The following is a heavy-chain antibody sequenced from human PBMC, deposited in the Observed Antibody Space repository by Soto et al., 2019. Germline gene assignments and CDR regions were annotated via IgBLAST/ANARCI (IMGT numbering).Heavy chain of an antibody. J-gene: IGHJ4*02. CDR3: ARENRYFDY. V-gene: IGHV1-18*01. Sequence: QIQLLQSGAEVKKPGASVKVTCNASGYTFRNCGISCVRQAPGQGLEWMGWISAYNANANYAQKFQGRLTMTADTSTSTAYMELRSLRSDDTAVYYCARENRYFDYWGQGTLVTVSS. CDR1: GYTFRNCG. CDR2: ISAYNANA.